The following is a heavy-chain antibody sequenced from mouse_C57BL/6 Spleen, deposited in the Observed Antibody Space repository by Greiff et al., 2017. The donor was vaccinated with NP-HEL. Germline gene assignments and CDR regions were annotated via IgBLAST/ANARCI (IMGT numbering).Heavy chain of an antibody. CDR2: IYPGSGST. Sequence: VQLQQPGAELVKPGASVKMSCKASGYTFTSYWITWVKQRPGQGLEWIGDIYPGSGSTNYNEKFKSKATLTVATSSSTAYMQLSSLTSEDSAVDYCARKEYYYGSSPYAMDYWGQGTSVTVSS. CDR3: ARKEYYYGSSPYAMDY. D-gene: IGHD1-1*01. CDR1: GYTFTSYW. V-gene: IGHV1-55*01. J-gene: IGHJ4*01.